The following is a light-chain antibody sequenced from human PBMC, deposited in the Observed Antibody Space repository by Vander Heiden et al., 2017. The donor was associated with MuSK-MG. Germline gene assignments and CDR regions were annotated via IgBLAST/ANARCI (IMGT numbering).Light chain of an antibody. Sequence: QSVLTQPPSASWAPGQRVTISGSGSSSNIGSNTVNWYQQLPGTAPKLLIYSNNQRPSGVPDRFSGSKSGTSASLAISGLQSEDEADYYCAAWDDSLNGPVFGGGTKLTVL. CDR2: SNN. V-gene: IGLV1-44*01. CDR3: AAWDDSLNGPV. CDR1: SSNIGSNT. J-gene: IGLJ3*02.